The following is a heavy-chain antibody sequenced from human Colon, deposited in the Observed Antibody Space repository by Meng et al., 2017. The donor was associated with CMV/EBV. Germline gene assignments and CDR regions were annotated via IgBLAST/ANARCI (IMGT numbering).Heavy chain of an antibody. D-gene: IGHD6-19*01. V-gene: IGHV3-21*01. CDR2: ITSSSGYI. Sequence: SGFTFSNFDMGWVRQAPGKGLEWVASITSSSGYIFYADSVKGRFTISRDNAKNLLFLQMNSLRANDTAVYYCARAGGAVAGRGGFDHWGLGTLVTVSS. J-gene: IGHJ4*02. CDR3: ARAGGAVAGRGGFDH. CDR1: GFTFSNFD.